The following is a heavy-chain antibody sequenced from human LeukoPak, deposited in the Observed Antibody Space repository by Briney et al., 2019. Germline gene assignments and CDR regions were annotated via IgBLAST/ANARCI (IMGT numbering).Heavy chain of an antibody. CDR1: GFTFSSYG. D-gene: IGHD4-17*01. Sequence: GGSLRLSCATSGFTFSSYGIHWVRQAPGKGLEWVAVISYDGSNKYYEDSVKGRFTISRDNSKNTLYLQMNSLRAEDTAVYYCARDTTAWVYWGQGTLVTVSS. CDR3: ARDTTAWVY. CDR2: ISYDGSNK. V-gene: IGHV3-30*03. J-gene: IGHJ4*02.